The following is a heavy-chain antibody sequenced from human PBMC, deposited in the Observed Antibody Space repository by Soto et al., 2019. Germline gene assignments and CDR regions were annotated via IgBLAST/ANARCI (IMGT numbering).Heavy chain of an antibody. CDR2: IDNSGST. V-gene: IGHV4-59*01. CDR3: ARRTGGSWVKLYTWYFEL. J-gene: IGHJ2*01. Sequence: QVQLQESGPGLVKPSETLSLTCTVSGGSISSYYWRWIRQPPGKGLEWIGYIDNSGSTNYNPSLRSRVTISVDTTKNQLSLKLNSVTAADTAVYYCARRTGGSWVKLYTWYFELWGRGTLVTVSS. CDR1: GGSISSYY. D-gene: IGHD2-15*01.